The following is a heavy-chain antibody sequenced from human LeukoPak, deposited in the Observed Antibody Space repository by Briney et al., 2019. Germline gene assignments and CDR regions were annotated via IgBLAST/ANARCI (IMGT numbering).Heavy chain of an antibody. CDR3: AVHLPGDYLDP. CDR1: GGTFSSYA. D-gene: IGHD4-17*01. CDR2: MNPDSGNT. Sequence: ASVKVSCKASGGTFSSYAISWVRQAAGQGLEWMGWMNPDSGNTDFAQKFQGRVTMTRNTSISTAYMELSSLTSEDTAVYYCAVHLPGDYLDPWGQGTLVTVSS. V-gene: IGHV1-8*02. J-gene: IGHJ5*02.